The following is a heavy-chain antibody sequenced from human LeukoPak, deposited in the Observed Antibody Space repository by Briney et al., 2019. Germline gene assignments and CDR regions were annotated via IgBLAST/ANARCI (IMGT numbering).Heavy chain of an antibody. J-gene: IGHJ4*02. CDR2: IYYSGST. V-gene: IGHV4-39*07. CDR1: GGSISSSSYY. Sequence: ASETLSLTCTVSGGSISSSSYYWGWIRQPPGKGLEWIGSIYYSGSTYYNPSLKSRVTISVDTSKNQFSLKLSSVTAADTAVYYCARVVSGSYYYYFDYWGQGTLVTVSS. D-gene: IGHD1-26*01. CDR3: ARVVSGSYYYYFDY.